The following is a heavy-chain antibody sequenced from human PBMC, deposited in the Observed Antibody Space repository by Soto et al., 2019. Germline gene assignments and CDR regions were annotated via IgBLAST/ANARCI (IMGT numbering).Heavy chain of an antibody. CDR1: GFVFSNAW. CDR2: IKSKALGGTT. J-gene: IGHJ4*01. Sequence: GGSLRLSCAGSGFVFSNAWINWVRQAPGKGLEWVGRIKSKALGGTTDFAAPVKGRFAISRDDSNNMVYLQMNSLKIEDTAVYYCTTDSYSTIIIVRFDYWGHGTLVTVSS. CDR3: TTDSYSTIIIVRFDY. D-gene: IGHD3-22*01. V-gene: IGHV3-15*07.